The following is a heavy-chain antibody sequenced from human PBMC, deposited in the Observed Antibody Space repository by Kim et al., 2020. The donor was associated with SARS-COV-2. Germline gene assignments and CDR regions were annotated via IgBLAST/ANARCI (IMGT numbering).Heavy chain of an antibody. V-gene: IGHV3-33*03. CDR1: GFTFRSYG. CDR3: VCSESEFDY. CDR2: IYYDGSEK. D-gene: IGHD2-15*01. Sequence: GGSLRLSCAASGFTFRSYGMHWVRQAPGQGLEWVAVIYYDGSEKYYADSVKGRFTISRDNSKKTLYLQMDSLRVEDTAVYYCVCSESEFDYWGQGTQVTVSS. J-gene: IGHJ4*02.